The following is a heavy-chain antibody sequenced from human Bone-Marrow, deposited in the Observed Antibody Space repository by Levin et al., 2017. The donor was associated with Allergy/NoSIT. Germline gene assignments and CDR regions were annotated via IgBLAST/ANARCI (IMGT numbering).Heavy chain of an antibody. V-gene: IGHV5-51*01. J-gene: IGHJ3*01. CDR1: GYNFAYFW. CDR3: ARGSGSNPGLSDPFEF. Sequence: GGSLRLSCEGSGYNFAYFWIGWVRQVPGKGLEWMGIIYPSNSDTEYGPSFQGQVAISADNSISTAYLPWSSLKASDTAMYFCARGSGSNPGLSDPFEFWGQGTTVTVSS. CDR2: IYPSNSDT. D-gene: IGHD1-26*01.